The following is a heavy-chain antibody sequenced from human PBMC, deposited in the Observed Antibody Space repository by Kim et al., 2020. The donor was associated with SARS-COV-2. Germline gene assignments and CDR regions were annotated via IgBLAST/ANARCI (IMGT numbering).Heavy chain of an antibody. Sequence: GGSLRLSCAASGFTFSSYAMHWVRQAPGKGLEWVAVISYDGSNKYYADSVKGRFTISRDNSKNTLYLQMNSLRAEDTAVYYCTVDWLLFLTRMDVWGQGTTVTVSS. D-gene: IGHD3-9*01. V-gene: IGHV3-30-3*01. CDR2: ISYDGSNK. CDR1: GFTFSSYA. CDR3: TVDWLLFLTRMDV. J-gene: IGHJ6*02.